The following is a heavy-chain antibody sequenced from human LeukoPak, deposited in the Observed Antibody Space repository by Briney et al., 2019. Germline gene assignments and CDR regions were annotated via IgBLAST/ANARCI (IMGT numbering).Heavy chain of an antibody. CDR2: ISAYNGNT. CDR3: ARVYDILTGDLNPFDY. V-gene: IGHV1-18*01. D-gene: IGHD3-9*01. CDR1: GYTFTSYG. Sequence: GASVKVSCKASGYTFTSYGISWVRQAPGQGLEWMGWISAYNGNTNYAQKLQGRVTMTTDTSTSTAYMELRSLRSDDTAVYYCARVYDILTGDLNPFDYWGQGTLVTVSS. J-gene: IGHJ4*02.